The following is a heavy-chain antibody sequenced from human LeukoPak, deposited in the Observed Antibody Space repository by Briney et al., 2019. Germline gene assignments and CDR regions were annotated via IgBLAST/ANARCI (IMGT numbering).Heavy chain of an antibody. CDR1: GFTFSSYA. CDR2: ISGSGGIT. CDR3: AKDRREDLAVAGGIDY. D-gene: IGHD6-19*01. V-gene: IGHV3-23*01. Sequence: TGGSLRLSCAASGFTFSSYAMRWVRQAPGKGLEWVSAISGSGGITYYTGPVKGRFTISRDNSKNTLYLQMNSLRGEDTAVYYCAKDRREDLAVAGGIDYWGQGTLVTVSS. J-gene: IGHJ4*02.